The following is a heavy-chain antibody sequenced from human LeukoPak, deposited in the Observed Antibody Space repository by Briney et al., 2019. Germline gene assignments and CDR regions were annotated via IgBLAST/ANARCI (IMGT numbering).Heavy chain of an antibody. V-gene: IGHV3-30*02. D-gene: IGHD3-22*01. CDR3: ARDDYGYYYDSSGYPDY. CDR2: IRYDGSNK. Sequence: GGSLRLSCAASGFTFSSYAMHWVRQAPGKGLEWVAFIRYDGSNKYYADSVKGRFTISRDNSKNTLYLQMNSLRAEDTAVYYCARDDYGYYYDSSGYPDYWGQGTLVTVSS. J-gene: IGHJ4*02. CDR1: GFTFSSYA.